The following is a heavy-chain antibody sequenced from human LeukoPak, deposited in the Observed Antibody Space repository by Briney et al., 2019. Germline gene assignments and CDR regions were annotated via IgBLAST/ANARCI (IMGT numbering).Heavy chain of an antibody. CDR1: GFTFNIFT. CDR3: ARLANPSGYWD. J-gene: IGHJ4*02. D-gene: IGHD3-22*01. Sequence: GGSLRLPCAASGFTFNIFTMHWVRQAPGKGLEWVAVMSYDGSNKYYADPVKGRFTISRDNSKNTLYLQMNSLTAEDTAMYYCARLANPSGYWDWGQGTLVTVSS. CDR2: MSYDGSNK. V-gene: IGHV3-30*14.